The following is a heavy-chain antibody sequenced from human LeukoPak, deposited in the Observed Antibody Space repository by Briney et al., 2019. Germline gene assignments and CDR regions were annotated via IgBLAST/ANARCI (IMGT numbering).Heavy chain of an antibody. CDR1: GYTFTSYG. CDR3: VAHYYDSSGYSTHFDY. D-gene: IGHD3-22*01. Sequence: ASVKVSCKASGYTFTSYGISWVRQAPGQGLEWMGRIIPILGIANYAQKFQGRVTITADKSTSTAYMELSSLRSEDTAVYYCVAHYYDSSGYSTHFDYWGQGTPVTVSS. J-gene: IGHJ4*02. CDR2: IIPILGIA. V-gene: IGHV1-69*04.